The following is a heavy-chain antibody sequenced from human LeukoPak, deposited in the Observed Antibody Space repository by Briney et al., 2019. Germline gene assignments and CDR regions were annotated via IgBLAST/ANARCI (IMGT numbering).Heavy chain of an antibody. CDR1: GFTFSTYS. CDR3: ARDNWGPDY. V-gene: IGHV3-48*04. Sequence: GGSLRLSCLASGFTFSTYSMKWVRQAPGKGLEWVSYISSSSSTIHYGDSVRGRFTISRDNAKNSLYLQMNSLRAEDTAVYYCARDNWGPDYWGQGILVTVSS. D-gene: IGHD7-27*01. J-gene: IGHJ4*02. CDR2: ISSSSSTI.